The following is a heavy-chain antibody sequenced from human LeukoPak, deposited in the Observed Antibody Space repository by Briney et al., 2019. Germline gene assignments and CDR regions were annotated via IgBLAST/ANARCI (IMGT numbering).Heavy chain of an antibody. Sequence: GASVKVSCKASGYSFSAYYIHWVRQAPGQGLEWMGWLNPNSGGTSYAQKFQGRVTMTRDMSISTAYMELSSLRPDDTAVYYCARDEREWLSLILSDDAFDIWGQGTMVTVSS. CDR1: GYSFSAYY. CDR2: LNPNSGGT. J-gene: IGHJ3*02. D-gene: IGHD3-3*01. CDR3: ARDEREWLSLILSDDAFDI. V-gene: IGHV1-2*02.